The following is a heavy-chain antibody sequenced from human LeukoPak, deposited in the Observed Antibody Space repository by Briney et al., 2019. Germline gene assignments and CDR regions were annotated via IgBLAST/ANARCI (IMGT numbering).Heavy chain of an antibody. CDR2: MNPNSGNT. CDR1: GYTFTSYD. J-gene: IGHJ6*02. V-gene: IGHV1-8*01. D-gene: IGHD3-10*01. Sequence: GASVKVSCKASGYTFTSYDINWVRQATGQGLEWMGWMNPNSGNTGYAQKFQGRVTMTRNTSISTAYMELSSLRSEDTAVYYCARGGARGWFGGPPYYGMDVWGQGTTVTVSS. CDR3: ARGGARGWFGGPPYYGMDV.